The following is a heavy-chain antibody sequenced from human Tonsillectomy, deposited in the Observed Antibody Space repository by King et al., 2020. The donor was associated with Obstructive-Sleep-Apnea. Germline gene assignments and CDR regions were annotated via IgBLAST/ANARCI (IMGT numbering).Heavy chain of an antibody. CDR1: GFTFSSYW. Sequence: VQLVESGGGLVQPGGSLRLSFAASGFTFSSYWMSWVRQAPGKGLEWVANIKQDGSEKYYVDSVKGRFTISRDNAKNSLYLQMNSLRAEDTAVYYCARDLVVVRGVIRSYYYYGMDVWGQGTTVTVSS. V-gene: IGHV3-7*01. J-gene: IGHJ6*02. CDR2: IKQDGSEK. D-gene: IGHD3-10*01. CDR3: ARDLVVVRGVIRSYYYYGMDV.